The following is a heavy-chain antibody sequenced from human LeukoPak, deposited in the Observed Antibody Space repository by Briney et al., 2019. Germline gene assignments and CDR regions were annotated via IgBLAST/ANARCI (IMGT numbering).Heavy chain of an antibody. CDR1: GGTFSSYA. J-gene: IGHJ5*02. Sequence: GASVTVSCKASGGTFSSYAISWVRQAPGQGLEWMGRIIPILGIANYAQKFQGRVTITADKSTSTAYMELSSLRSEDTAVYYCARAGRIAAAGIAGFDPWGQGTLVTVSS. CDR3: ARAGRIAAAGIAGFDP. D-gene: IGHD6-13*01. V-gene: IGHV1-69*04. CDR2: IIPILGIA.